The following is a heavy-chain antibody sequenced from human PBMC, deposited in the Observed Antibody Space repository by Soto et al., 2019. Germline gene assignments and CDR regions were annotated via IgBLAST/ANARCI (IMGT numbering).Heavy chain of an antibody. D-gene: IGHD2-2*01. CDR1: GGSISSYY. CDR3: ARVVVVVPEAENYYYMDV. V-gene: IGHV4-59*01. Sequence: ASETLSLTCTVSGGSISSYYWSWIRQPPGKGLEWIGYIYYSGSTNYNPSLKSRVTISVDTSKNQFSLKLSSVTAADTAVYYCARVVVVVPEAENYYYMDVWGKGTTVTVSS. J-gene: IGHJ6*03. CDR2: IYYSGST.